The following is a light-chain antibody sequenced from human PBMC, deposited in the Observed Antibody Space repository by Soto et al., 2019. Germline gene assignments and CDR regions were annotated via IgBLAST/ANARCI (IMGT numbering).Light chain of an antibody. Sequence: QSVMTQPASVSRSLGQSITISFTGTTRNIAVYNYISWYQQLPGKAPKLMIYQFTIRPSVISNRCSGSKSGNTASLKISGLQAEDEADYYCTSFSSSTSLYVFGTGTKVTVL. V-gene: IGLV2-14*01. CDR2: QFT. J-gene: IGLJ1*01. CDR3: TSFSSSTSLYV. CDR1: TRNIAVYNY.